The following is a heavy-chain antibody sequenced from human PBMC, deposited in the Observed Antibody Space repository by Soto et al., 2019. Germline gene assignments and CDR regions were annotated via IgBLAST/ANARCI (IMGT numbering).Heavy chain of an antibody. CDR1: GFTFSSYE. CDR3: ARDRWYFDL. CDR2: ISSSGSTI. J-gene: IGHJ2*01. Sequence: GALRLSCAASGFTFSSYEMNWVRQAPGKGLEWVSYISSSGSTIYYADSVKGRFTISRDNAKNSLYLQMNSLRAEDTAVYYCARDRWYFDLWGRGTLVTVSS. V-gene: IGHV3-48*03.